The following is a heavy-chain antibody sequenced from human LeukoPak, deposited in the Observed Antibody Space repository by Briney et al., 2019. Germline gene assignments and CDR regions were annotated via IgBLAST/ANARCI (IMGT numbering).Heavy chain of an antibody. CDR3: AKGHTYGLGESYLDF. CDR2: ISWNSGSI. V-gene: IGHV3-9*01. D-gene: IGHD5-18*01. CDR1: GYTFDDYA. J-gene: IGHJ4*02. Sequence: GRSLRLSCEASGYTFDDYAMHWVRQAPGKGLEWVSAISWNSGSIGYADSVKGRFTISRDNGKNSLYLQMNSLRTRDTALYYCAKGHTYGLGESYLDFWGQGTLVSVSS.